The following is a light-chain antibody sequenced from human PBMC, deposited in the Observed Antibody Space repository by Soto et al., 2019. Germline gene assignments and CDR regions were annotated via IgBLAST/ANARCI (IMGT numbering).Light chain of an antibody. CDR3: SSYAGSNNWV. CDR2: EVS. CDR1: SSDVGGYNY. Sequence: QSALTQPPSASGSPGQSVTISCTGTSSDVGGYNYVSWYQQHPGKAPKFMIYEVSKRPSGVPDRFSGSKSGNTASLTVSGLQTEDEADDYCSSYAGSNNWVFGGGTKVTVL. J-gene: IGLJ3*02. V-gene: IGLV2-8*01.